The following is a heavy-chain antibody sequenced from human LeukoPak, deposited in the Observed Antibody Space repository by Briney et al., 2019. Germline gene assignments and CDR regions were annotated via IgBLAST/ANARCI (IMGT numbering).Heavy chain of an antibody. Sequence: GGSLRLSCAASGFTFSSYSMSWVRQAPGKGLEWVSVIYSGGSTYYADSVKGRFTISRDNSKNTLYLQMNSLRAEDTAVYYCARDYYDSSGDRFDYWGQGTLVTVSS. D-gene: IGHD3-22*01. CDR3: ARDYYDSSGDRFDY. CDR2: IYSGGST. V-gene: IGHV3-66*01. J-gene: IGHJ4*02. CDR1: GFTFSSYS.